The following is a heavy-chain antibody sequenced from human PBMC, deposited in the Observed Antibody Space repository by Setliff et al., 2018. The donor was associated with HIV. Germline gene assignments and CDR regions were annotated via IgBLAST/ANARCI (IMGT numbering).Heavy chain of an antibody. J-gene: IGHJ4*02. CDR1: GGSINSGHYY. V-gene: IGHV4-31*02. CDR2: IYYTGST. D-gene: IGHD3-10*01. Sequence: VSGGSINSGHYYWSWIRHHPGKGLEWIGYIYYTGSTYFNPSLKSRVTLSIDTSKNQFSLKLSSVTAADTAVYYCATSPAGEILGSRPFYFDYWGQGTLVTVSS. CDR3: ATSPAGEILGSRPFYFDY.